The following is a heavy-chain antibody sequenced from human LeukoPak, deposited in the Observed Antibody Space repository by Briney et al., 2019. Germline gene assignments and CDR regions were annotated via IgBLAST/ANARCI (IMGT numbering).Heavy chain of an antibody. CDR1: GFTFSSYG. Sequence: GRSLRLSCAASGFTFSSYGMHWVRQAPGKGLEWVAVISYDGSNKYYADSVKGRFTISRDNSKNTLYLQMNSLRAEDTAVYYCAKDDYDNGGYWGQGTLVTVPS. CDR2: ISYDGSNK. D-gene: IGHD4-23*01. CDR3: AKDDYDNGGY. V-gene: IGHV3-30*18. J-gene: IGHJ4*02.